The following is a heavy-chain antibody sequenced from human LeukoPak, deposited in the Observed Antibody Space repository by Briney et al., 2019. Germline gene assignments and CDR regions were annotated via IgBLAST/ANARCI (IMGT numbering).Heavy chain of an antibody. CDR1: GFTFRDSA. CDR3: AKPISGGLAVSADWFDP. V-gene: IGHV3-23*01. CDR2: INASGGNT. J-gene: IGHJ5*02. Sequence: GALRLSCAGSGFTFRDSAMTWVRQAPGKRLQWVSTINASGGNTYYAESVRGRFTISRDNSKDTLYLQLNSLTAEDTAIYYCAKPISGGLAVSADWFDPWGQGTLVAVSS. D-gene: IGHD6-19*01.